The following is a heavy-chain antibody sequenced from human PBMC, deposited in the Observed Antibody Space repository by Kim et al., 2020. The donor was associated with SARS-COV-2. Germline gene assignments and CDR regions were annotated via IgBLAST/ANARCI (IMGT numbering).Heavy chain of an antibody. V-gene: IGHV4-34*01. CDR1: GGSFSGYY. CDR3: ARAFKRYSYGYYQDY. Sequence: SETLSLTCAVYGGSFSGYYWSWIRQPPGKGLEWIGEINHSGSTNYNPSLKSRVTISVDTSKNQFSLKLSSVTAADTAVYYCARAFKRYSYGYYQDYWGQGTLVTVSA. D-gene: IGHD5-18*01. CDR2: INHSGST. J-gene: IGHJ4*02.